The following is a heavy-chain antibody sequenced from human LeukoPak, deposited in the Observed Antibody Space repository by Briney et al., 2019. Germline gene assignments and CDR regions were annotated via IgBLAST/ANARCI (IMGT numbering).Heavy chain of an antibody. CDR2: IYHSGST. CDR1: GYSISSGYY. J-gene: IGHJ4*02. Sequence: SETLSLTCTVSGYSISSGYYWGWIRQPPGKGLEWIGSIYHSGSTYYNPSLKSRVTISVDTSKNQFSLRLSSVTAADTAMYYCVKSGGYGLIDYWGQGTLVTVSS. CDR3: VKSGGYGLIDY. V-gene: IGHV4-38-2*02. D-gene: IGHD6-19*01.